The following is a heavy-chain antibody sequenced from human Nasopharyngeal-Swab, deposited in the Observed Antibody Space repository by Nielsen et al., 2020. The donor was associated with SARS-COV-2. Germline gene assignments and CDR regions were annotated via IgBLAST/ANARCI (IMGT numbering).Heavy chain of an antibody. J-gene: IGHJ6*02. D-gene: IGHD2-2*01. CDR3: ASADIVVVPAASSRHYYYYGMDV. CDR2: INAGNGNT. V-gene: IGHV1-3*01. CDR1: GYTFTSYA. Sequence: ASVKVSCKASGYTFTSYAMHWVRQAPGQRLEWMGWINAGNGNTKYSQKFQGRVTITRDTSASTAYMELSSLRSEDTAVYYCASADIVVVPAASSRHYYYYGMDVWGQGTTVTVSS.